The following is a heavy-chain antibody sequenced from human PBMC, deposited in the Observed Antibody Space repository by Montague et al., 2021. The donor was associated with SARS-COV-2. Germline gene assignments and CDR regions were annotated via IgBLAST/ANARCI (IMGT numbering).Heavy chain of an antibody. CDR3: ARAVTTGIDWFDP. J-gene: IGHJ5*02. Sequence: CAISGDSVSSNTAGWNWIRQSPSRGLGWLGRTQYRSKWLNDYALFVKSRITITPDTSKNQFSLRLNSVTAADTAVYYCARAVTTGIDWFDPWGQGTLVIVSS. D-gene: IGHD4-17*01. CDR2: TQYRSKWLN. V-gene: IGHV6-1*01. CDR1: GDSVSSNTAG.